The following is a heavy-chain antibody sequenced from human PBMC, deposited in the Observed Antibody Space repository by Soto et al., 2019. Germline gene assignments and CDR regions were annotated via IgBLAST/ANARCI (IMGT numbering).Heavy chain of an antibody. D-gene: IGHD6-19*01. Sequence: PGGSLRLSCAASGFTFSSYGMHWVRQAPGKGLEWVAVISYDGSNKYYADSVKGRFTISRDNSKNTLYLQMNSLRAEDTAVYYCAKDPGYSSGWPPFDYWGQGTLVTVSS. CDR2: ISYDGSNK. CDR1: GFTFSSYG. CDR3: AKDPGYSSGWPPFDY. V-gene: IGHV3-30*18. J-gene: IGHJ4*02.